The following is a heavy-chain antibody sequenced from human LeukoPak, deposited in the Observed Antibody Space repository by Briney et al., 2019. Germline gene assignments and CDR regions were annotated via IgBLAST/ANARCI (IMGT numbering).Heavy chain of an antibody. J-gene: IGHJ4*02. CDR1: GFTFSTYW. V-gene: IGHV3-7*01. CDR3: ARGSLSAAVAEDY. Sequence: PGGSLRLSCAASGFTFSTYWMSWVRQAPGKGLEWVANIKQDGSEKYYVDSVKGRFTISRDNAKNPLYLQMNSLRAEDTAVYYCARGSLSAAVAEDYWGQGTLVTVSS. CDR2: IKQDGSEK. D-gene: IGHD6-13*01.